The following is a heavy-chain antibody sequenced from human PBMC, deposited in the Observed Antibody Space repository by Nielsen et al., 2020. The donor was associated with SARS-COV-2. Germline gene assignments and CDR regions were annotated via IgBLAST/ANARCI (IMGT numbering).Heavy chain of an antibody. CDR1: GFTFSSYG. CDR2: IWYDGSNE. Sequence: GESLKISCAASGFTFSSYGMHWVRQAPGKGLEWVAVIWYDGSNENYAESVKGRFTISRDNSNNTLFLQMDSLTADDTAVYFCARLSNFWSGYNDYWGQGTLVIVSS. D-gene: IGHD3-3*01. J-gene: IGHJ4*02. V-gene: IGHV3-33*01. CDR3: ARLSNFWSGYNDY.